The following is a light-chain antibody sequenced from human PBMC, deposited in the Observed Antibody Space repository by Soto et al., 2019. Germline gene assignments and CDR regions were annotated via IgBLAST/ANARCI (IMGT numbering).Light chain of an antibody. CDR2: GAS. CDR1: ETISSN. Sequence: EIVMTQSPATLSMSPGERATLSCRASETISSNLVWYQQKPGQAPRLLIHGASTRATGIPARFSGSGSGTEFTLTTSSLHSEDFAVYYCQQYKNWPRTFGQGTKVEIK. CDR3: QQYKNWPRT. J-gene: IGKJ1*01. V-gene: IGKV3D-15*01.